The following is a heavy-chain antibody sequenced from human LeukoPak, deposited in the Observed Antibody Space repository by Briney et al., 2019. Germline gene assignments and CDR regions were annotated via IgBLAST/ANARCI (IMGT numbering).Heavy chain of an antibody. CDR1: GFTFSSYE. V-gene: IGHV3-48*03. Sequence: GGSLRLSCAASGFTFSSYEMNWVRQAPGKGLEWVSYISSSGSTIYYADSVKGRFTISRDNAKSSLYLQMNSLRAEDTAVYYCARGVPIPYYYYMDVWGKGTTVTISS. CDR2: ISSSGSTI. D-gene: IGHD4/OR15-4a*01. CDR3: ARGVPIPYYYYMDV. J-gene: IGHJ6*03.